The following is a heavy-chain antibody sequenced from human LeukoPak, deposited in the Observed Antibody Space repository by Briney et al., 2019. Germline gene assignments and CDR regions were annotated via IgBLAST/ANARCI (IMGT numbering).Heavy chain of an antibody. J-gene: IGHJ4*02. CDR3: ARDGGGPGSYYTSY. D-gene: IGHD3-10*01. Sequence: GGSLTLSCAVSGFTVSSYYMSWVRQAPGKGLEGVSVIYSGGSTYSADSVKGRFTISRDTSRNTLYLQMNSLRAEDTAVYYCARDGGGPGSYYTSYWGQGTLVTVSS. CDR2: IYSGGST. CDR1: GFTVSSYY. V-gene: IGHV3-66*01.